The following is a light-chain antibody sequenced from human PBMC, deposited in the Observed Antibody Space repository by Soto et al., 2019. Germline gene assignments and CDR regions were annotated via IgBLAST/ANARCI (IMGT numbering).Light chain of an antibody. CDR3: QQGYTSSIT. CDR1: QSMGQH. CDR2: SVS. Sequence: HMTGYQSSGCASGGDRVTITCGASQSMGQHVNWYQQEAGKDPKFLIYSVSSLQSGVTSRFSGSGSGTDFTLTLNSLQPEAFATYYGQQGYTSSITFGQGTRLEIK. V-gene: IGKV1-39*01. J-gene: IGKJ5*01.